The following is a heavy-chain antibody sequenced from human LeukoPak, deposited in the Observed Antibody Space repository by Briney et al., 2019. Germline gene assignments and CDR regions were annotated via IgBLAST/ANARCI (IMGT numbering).Heavy chain of an antibody. J-gene: IGHJ2*01. V-gene: IGHV4-38-2*01. Sequence: SETRSLTCAVSGYPISSGYYWGWTRQPPGTGLEWIGYIYHGGNTYYHPSLKSRVTISVDTSKNQFSLKLSSVTAADTAVHFCARTRGGNSDWYFDLWGRGTLVTVSS. CDR3: ARTRGGNSDWYFDL. CDR2: IYHGGNT. CDR1: GYPISSGYY. D-gene: IGHD4-23*01.